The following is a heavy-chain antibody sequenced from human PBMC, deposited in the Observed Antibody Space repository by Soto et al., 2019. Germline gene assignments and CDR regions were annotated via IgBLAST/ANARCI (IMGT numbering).Heavy chain of an antibody. V-gene: IGHV3-73*02. Sequence: EVQLVESGGGLVQPGGSLKLSCAASGFTFSGSAMHWVRQASGKGLEWVGRIRSKANSYATAYAASVKGRFTISRDDSKNTAYLQMNSLKTEDTAVYYCTRSHYYDSSGYVGEPGADGDDAFDIWGQGTMVTVSS. J-gene: IGHJ3*02. CDR2: IRSKANSYAT. D-gene: IGHD3-22*01. CDR1: GFTFSGSA. CDR3: TRSHYYDSSGYVGEPGADGDDAFDI.